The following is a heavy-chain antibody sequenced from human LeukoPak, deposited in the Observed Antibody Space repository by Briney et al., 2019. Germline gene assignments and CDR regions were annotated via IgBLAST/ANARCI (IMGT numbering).Heavy chain of an antibody. CDR1: GYTFTSYD. J-gene: IGHJ4*02. Sequence: ASVKVSCKASGYTFTSYDINWVRQATGQGLEWMGWMNPNSGNTGYAQKLQGRVTMTTDTSTSTAYMELRSLRSDDTAVYYCARDPGNLSLDYWGQGTLVTVSS. CDR3: ARDPGNLSLDY. V-gene: IGHV1-8*01. CDR2: MNPNSGNT.